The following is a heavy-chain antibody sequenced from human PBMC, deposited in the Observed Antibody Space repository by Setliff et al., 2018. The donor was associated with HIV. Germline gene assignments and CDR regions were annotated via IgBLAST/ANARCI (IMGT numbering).Heavy chain of an antibody. Sequence: GGSLRLSCTTSGFTFNEYAMTRVRQAPDKGLEWIGFIRSKPHGGSPEYAASVKGRFAISRDDSENIAYLQMNNLKIDDSGIYYCTRGPDYYDTNAFYSAYDYYYGMDVWGQGTTVNVSS. CDR2: IRSKPHGGSP. CDR3: TRGPDYYDTNAFYSAYDYYYGMDV. D-gene: IGHD3-22*01. V-gene: IGHV3-49*04. J-gene: IGHJ6*02. CDR1: GFTFNEYA.